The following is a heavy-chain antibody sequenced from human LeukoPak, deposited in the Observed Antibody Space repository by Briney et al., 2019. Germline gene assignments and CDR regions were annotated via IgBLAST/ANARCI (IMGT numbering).Heavy chain of an antibody. CDR3: ARGRGRDYYDSCGP. J-gene: IGHJ5*02. Sequence: ASVKVSCKASGFTFTGYYIHWVRQAPGQRLEWMGWISPNTGGTNFAQKFQGRVTLTTDTSISTAYMELSSLRSDDAAVYYCARGRGRDYYDSCGPWGQGTLVTVSS. V-gene: IGHV1-2*02. D-gene: IGHD3-22*01. CDR2: ISPNTGGT. CDR1: GFTFTGYY.